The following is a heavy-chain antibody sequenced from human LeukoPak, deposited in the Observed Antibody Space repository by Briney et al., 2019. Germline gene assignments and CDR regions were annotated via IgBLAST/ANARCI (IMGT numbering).Heavy chain of an antibody. V-gene: IGHV3-23*01. J-gene: IGHJ4*02. CDR1: GFTFSGFA. CDR3: ARTKHSSGYYY. Sequence: KPGGSLRLSCAASGFTFSGFAMSWIRQAPGKGLEWVSSISRSGESAFYADSVRGRFTISRDNSKNTVSLQMESLRAEDTALYYCARTKHSSGYYYWGQGTLVTVSS. D-gene: IGHD3-22*01. CDR2: ISRSGESA.